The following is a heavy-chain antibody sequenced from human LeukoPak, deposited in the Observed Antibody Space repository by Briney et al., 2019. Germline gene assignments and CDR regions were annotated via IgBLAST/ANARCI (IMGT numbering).Heavy chain of an antibody. J-gene: IGHJ6*02. CDR1: GFTFTRYS. D-gene: IGHD2-8*01. CDR2: ISDYKGNT. Sequence: ASVNVSCKASGFTFTRYSITWVRQAPGKGHEWMGWISDYKGNTNYAQKYQGRVTMTTDTSTRTAYMEVRSLRSDDTAVYYCARVVRSDSFDYDYYYAMDVWGQGTTVTVSS. CDR3: ARVVRSDSFDYDYYYAMDV. V-gene: IGHV1-18*01.